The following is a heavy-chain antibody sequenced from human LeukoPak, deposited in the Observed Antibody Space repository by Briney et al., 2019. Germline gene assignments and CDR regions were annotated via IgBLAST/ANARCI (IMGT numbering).Heavy chain of an antibody. D-gene: IGHD6-25*01. J-gene: IGHJ3*02. CDR1: GCSISSGGYS. CDR2: ISHSGST. Sequence: SQTLSLTCAVSGCSISSGGYSWGWIRQPPGKGLEWIGHISHSGSTYYNPSLKSRVSISLDRSKNQFSLNLTSVSGADTAVYFCARGRPANMSFDIWGQGTMVPVSS. CDR3: ARGRPANMSFDI. V-gene: IGHV4-30-2*01.